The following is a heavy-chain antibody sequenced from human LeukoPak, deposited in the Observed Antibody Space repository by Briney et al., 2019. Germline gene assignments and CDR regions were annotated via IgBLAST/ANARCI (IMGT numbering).Heavy chain of an antibody. CDR3: ARVFLEWDYYFDY. V-gene: IGHV4-59*01. CDR1: GGSISGYY. CDR2: IYYSGST. Sequence: PSETLSLTCTVSGGSISGYYWSWIRQPPGKGLEWIGYIYYSGSTNYNPSLKSRVAISVDTSKNQFSLKLSSVTAADTAVYYCARVFLEWDYYFDYWGQGTLVTVSS. J-gene: IGHJ4*02. D-gene: IGHD3-3*01.